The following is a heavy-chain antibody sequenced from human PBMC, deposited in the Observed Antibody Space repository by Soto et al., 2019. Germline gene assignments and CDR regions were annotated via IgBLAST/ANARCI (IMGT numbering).Heavy chain of an antibody. V-gene: IGHV6-1*01. Sequence: SQTLSRTCAIPGDSVSSISAAWNWIRQSPSRGLEWMGRTYYRSKWYNDYAGSVNSRITINTDTSKNQIYLQLNSVTLEDTAVYYCAPCRDIYLVFCTDIDSRGMGTLV. J-gene: IGHJ4*02. CDR2: TYYRSKWYN. D-gene: IGHD3-9*01. CDR1: GDSVSSISAA. CDR3: APCRDIYLVFCTDIDS.